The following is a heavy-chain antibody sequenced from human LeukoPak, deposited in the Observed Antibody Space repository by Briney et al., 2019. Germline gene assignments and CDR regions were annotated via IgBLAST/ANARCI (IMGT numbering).Heavy chain of an antibody. CDR2: INPNSGGT. J-gene: IGHJ5*02. CDR1: GYTFTGYY. V-gene: IGHV1-2*06. Sequence: ASVKVSCKASGYTFTGYYMHWVRQAPGQGLEWMGRINPNSGGTNYAQKFQGRVTMTRDTSISTAYMELSRLRSDDTAVYYCARTFWSGSNWFDPCGQGALVTVSS. CDR3: ARTFWSGSNWFDP. D-gene: IGHD3-3*01.